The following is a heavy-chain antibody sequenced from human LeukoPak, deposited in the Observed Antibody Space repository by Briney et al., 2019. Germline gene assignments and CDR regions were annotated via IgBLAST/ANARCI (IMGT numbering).Heavy chain of an antibody. CDR1: GFTFSSYS. CDR2: ISSSSSTI. V-gene: IGHV3-48*01. J-gene: IGHJ6*03. D-gene: IGHD1-26*01. CDR3: ARDRVVGAYYYYYYMDV. Sequence: GSLRLSCAASGFTFSSYSMNWVRQAPGKGLEWVSYISSSSSTIYYADSVKGRFTISRDNAKNSLYLQMNSLRAEDTAVYYCARDRVVGAYYYYYYMDVWGKGTTVTVSS.